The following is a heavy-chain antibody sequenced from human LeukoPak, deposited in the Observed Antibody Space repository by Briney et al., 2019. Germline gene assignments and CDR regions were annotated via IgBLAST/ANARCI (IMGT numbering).Heavy chain of an antibody. CDR1: GFIVSSNY. J-gene: IGHJ4*02. CDR3: AKYTHSSGFDY. CDR2: IYSGGST. Sequence: GGSLRLSCVASGFIVSSNYTSWVRQAPGKGLEWVSVIYSGGSTYYADSVKGRFTFSRDNSKNTLYLQMNSLRAEDTAVYYCAKYTHSSGFDYWGQGTLVTVSS. D-gene: IGHD3-22*01. V-gene: IGHV3-53*01.